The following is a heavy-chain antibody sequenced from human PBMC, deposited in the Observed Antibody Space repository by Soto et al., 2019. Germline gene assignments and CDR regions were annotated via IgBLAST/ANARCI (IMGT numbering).Heavy chain of an antibody. CDR1: GYTFTSYG. V-gene: IGHV1-18*01. CDR3: ARKGPYYDFWSGYYSPGLSYYGMDV. Sequence: QVQLVQSGAEVKKPGASVKVSCKASGYTFTSYGISWVRQAPGQGLEWMGWISAYNGNTNYAQKLQGRVTMTTDTSTSTAYMELRSLRSDDTAVYYCARKGPYYDFWSGYYSPGLSYYGMDVWGQGTTVTVSS. D-gene: IGHD3-3*01. J-gene: IGHJ6*02. CDR2: ISAYNGNT.